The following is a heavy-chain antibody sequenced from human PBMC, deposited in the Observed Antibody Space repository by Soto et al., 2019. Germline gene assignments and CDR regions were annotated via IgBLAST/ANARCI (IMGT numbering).Heavy chain of an antibody. CDR3: ARVLGSGASYYYYYYGMDV. V-gene: IGHV1-69*13. D-gene: IGHD3-10*01. J-gene: IGHJ6*02. CDR1: GYTFTSYY. CDR2: IIPSFGRA. Sequence: ASVKVSCKASGYTFTSYYMHWVRQAPGQGLEWMGRIIPSFGRANYAQKFQGRVTITADESTSTAYMELSSLRSEDTAVYYCARVLGSGASYYYYYYGMDVWGQGTTVTVSS.